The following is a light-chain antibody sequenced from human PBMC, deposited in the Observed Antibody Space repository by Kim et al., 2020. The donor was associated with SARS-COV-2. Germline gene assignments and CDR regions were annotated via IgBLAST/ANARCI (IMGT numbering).Light chain of an antibody. V-gene: IGKV1-5*03. CDR2: LAS. CDR1: ESIGTW. J-gene: IGKJ2*01. Sequence: ASVGDRVPHNWRASESIGTWLAWYEQKPGRAPRLLSYLASTLGNGVPSRFSGTGSGTEFSLSITSLQPDDFATYYCQHYSRFPYTFGQGTKLEI. CDR3: QHYSRFPYT.